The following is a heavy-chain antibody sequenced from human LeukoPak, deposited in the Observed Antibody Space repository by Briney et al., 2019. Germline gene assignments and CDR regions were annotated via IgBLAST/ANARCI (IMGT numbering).Heavy chain of an antibody. D-gene: IGHD3-10*01. Sequence: PGGSLRLSCGVSGFTFSSYGMHWVRQAPAKGLEWVAYIRYDGSNRHYADSVKGRFTISRDNSKNTLYLQMNSLRVEDTAVYYCAKGGRITMLRGVQRDHYFDYWGQGTLVTVSS. CDR2: IRYDGSNR. CDR3: AKGGRITMLRGVQRDHYFDY. V-gene: IGHV3-30*02. J-gene: IGHJ4*02. CDR1: GFTFSSYG.